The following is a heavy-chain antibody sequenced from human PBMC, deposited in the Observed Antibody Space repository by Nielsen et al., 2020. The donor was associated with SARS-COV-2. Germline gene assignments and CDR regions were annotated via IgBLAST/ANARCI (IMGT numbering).Heavy chain of an antibody. D-gene: IGHD3-3*01. CDR3: ARGTYNFRSYSSSGMDV. CDR2: SNQGGDA. CDR1: GGSLRGYF. J-gene: IGHJ6*02. Sequence: SETLSLTCTVYGGSLRGYFWIWLRQPPGKGLEWIGASNQGGDANYSPSLKNRVTISMDTSKMQFSLRLTSVTAADTDTYFCARGTYNFRSYSSSGMDVWGQGTTVTVSS. V-gene: IGHV4-34*01.